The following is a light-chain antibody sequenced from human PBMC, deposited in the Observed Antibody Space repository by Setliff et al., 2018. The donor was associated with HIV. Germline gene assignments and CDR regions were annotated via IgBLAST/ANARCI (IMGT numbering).Light chain of an antibody. CDR2: DNY. J-gene: IGLJ1*01. CDR3: SSYTSSYTFV. Sequence: QSVLTQPPSASATPGQRVIISCSGGSSNIGVNVVNWYQHLPGTSPKLLIHDNYQRPSGVPDRFSGSKSGSSGSLAISGLQSEDEADYYCSSYTSSYTFVFGTGTKVTVL. V-gene: IGLV1-44*01. CDR1: SSNIGVNV.